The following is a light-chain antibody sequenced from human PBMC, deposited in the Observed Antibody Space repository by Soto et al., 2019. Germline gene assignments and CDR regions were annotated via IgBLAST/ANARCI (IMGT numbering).Light chain of an antibody. J-gene: IGLJ2*01. V-gene: IGLV1-51*01. CDR1: SSNIGSNS. CDR2: DNN. Sequence: QSVLTQPPSVSAAPGKKVTISCSGSSSNIGSNSVSCYQQLPGTSPKLLICDNNKLPAGIPDRFSGSKSDTSATLGITGLQTGDESDYYCATWDSTLSAVVFGGGTKHTVL. CDR3: ATWDSTLSAVV.